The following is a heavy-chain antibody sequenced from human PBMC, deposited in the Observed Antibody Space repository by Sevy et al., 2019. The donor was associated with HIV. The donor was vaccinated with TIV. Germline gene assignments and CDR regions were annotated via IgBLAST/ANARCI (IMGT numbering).Heavy chain of an antibody. CDR2: INPNSGGT. V-gene: IGHV1-2*02. CDR1: GYTFTGYY. D-gene: IGHD3-3*01. J-gene: IGHJ6*02. Sequence: ASVKVSCKASGYTFTGYYMHWVRQAPGQGLEWMGWINPNSGGTNYAQKFKGRVTMTRDTSISKANMELSRLRSDDTAVYYCARVPPYYDFWSGYTYYYYGMDVWGQGTTVTVSS. CDR3: ARVPPYYDFWSGYTYYYYGMDV.